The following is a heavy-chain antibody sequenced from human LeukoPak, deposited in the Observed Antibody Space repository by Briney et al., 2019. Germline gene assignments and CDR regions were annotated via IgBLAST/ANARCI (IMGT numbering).Heavy chain of an antibody. CDR2: INHSGST. CDR3: ARKRGYSYGFPSYYFDY. D-gene: IGHD5-18*01. V-gene: IGHV4-34*01. Sequence: PSETPSLTCAVYGGSFSGYYWSWIRQPPGKGLEWIGEINHSGSTNYNPSLKSRVTISVDTSKNQFSLKLSSVTAADTAVYYCARKRGYSYGFPSYYFDYWGQGTLVTVSS. CDR1: GGSFSGYY. J-gene: IGHJ4*02.